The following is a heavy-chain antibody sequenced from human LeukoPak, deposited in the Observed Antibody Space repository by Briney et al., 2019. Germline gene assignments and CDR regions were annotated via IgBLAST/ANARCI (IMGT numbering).Heavy chain of an antibody. V-gene: IGHV1-69*01. D-gene: IGHD6-13*01. CDR2: IIPIFGTA. CDR3: ARGLFGSSSSDAFDI. Sequence: GASVKVSCKASGGTFSSYAISWVRQAPGQGLEWMGGIIPIFGTANYAQKFQGRVTITADESTSTAYMELSSLRSEDTAVYYCARGLFGSSSSDAFDIWGQGTMVTVSS. CDR1: GGTFSSYA. J-gene: IGHJ3*02.